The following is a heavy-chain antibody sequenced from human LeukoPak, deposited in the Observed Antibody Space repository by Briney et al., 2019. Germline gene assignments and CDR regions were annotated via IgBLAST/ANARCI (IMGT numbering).Heavy chain of an antibody. J-gene: IGHJ5*02. CDR2: ILHTGST. Sequence: SETLSFTCAVYGYSLTNHYWIWIRQPPGKGLEWIGEILHTGSTNYNPSLKSRVTISIDTSKNQFFLNLTSGTAADTAVYYCARGPAAVHPWGQGTLVTVSS. CDR1: GYSLTNHY. CDR3: ARGPAAVHP. D-gene: IGHD6-13*01. V-gene: IGHV4-34*12.